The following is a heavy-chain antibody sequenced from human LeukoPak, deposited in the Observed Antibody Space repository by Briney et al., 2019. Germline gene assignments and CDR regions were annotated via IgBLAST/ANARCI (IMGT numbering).Heavy chain of an antibody. CDR2: IWNDENRK. D-gene: IGHD3-10*01. CDR1: GFTFSSHG. Sequence: GGSLRLSCAASGFTFSSHGMHWVRQAPGKGLEWVAVIWNDENRKYYTDSVKGRFTISRDNSKNTLYLQMNSLRAEDTAVYYCTRAPGLGSGIYYFDYWGQGTLVTVSS. V-gene: IGHV3-33*01. J-gene: IGHJ4*02. CDR3: TRAPGLGSGIYYFDY.